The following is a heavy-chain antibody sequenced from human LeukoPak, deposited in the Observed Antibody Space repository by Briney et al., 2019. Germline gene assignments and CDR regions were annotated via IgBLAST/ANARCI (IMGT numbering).Heavy chain of an antibody. J-gene: IGHJ4*02. CDR3: ASYDFWSGYYGPLDY. V-gene: IGHV3-23*01. CDR1: GFTFSSYA. Sequence: GGSLRLSCAASGFTFSSYAMSWVRQAPGKGLEWVSAISGSGGSTYYADSVKGRFTISRDNAKNSLYLQMNSLRAEDTAVYYCASYDFWSGYYGPLDYWGQGTLVTVSS. CDR2: ISGSGGST. D-gene: IGHD3-3*01.